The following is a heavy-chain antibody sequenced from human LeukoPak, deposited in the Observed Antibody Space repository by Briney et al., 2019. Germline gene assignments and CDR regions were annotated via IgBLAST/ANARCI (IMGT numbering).Heavy chain of an antibody. V-gene: IGHV1-2*02. CDR2: INPNSGGT. CDR3: ARDGSQVVAANWFDP. D-gene: IGHD2-15*01. Sequence: ASVKVSCKASGYTFTGYYMHWVRQAPGQGLEWMGWINPNSGGTNYAQKFQGRVTMTRDTSISTAYMELSRLRSDGTAVYYCARDGSQVVAANWFDPWGQGTLVTVSS. CDR1: GYTFTGYY. J-gene: IGHJ5*02.